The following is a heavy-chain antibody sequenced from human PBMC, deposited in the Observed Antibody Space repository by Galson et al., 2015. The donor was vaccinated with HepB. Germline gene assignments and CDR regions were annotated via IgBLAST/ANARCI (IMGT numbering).Heavy chain of an antibody. V-gene: IGHV1-18*01. J-gene: IGHJ4*02. CDR3: ARDQGGYSNF. D-gene: IGHD3-22*01. CDR1: GYTFNTYE. CDR2: ISPYAGHT. Sequence: SVKVSCKASGYTFNTYEISWVRQVPGQGLEWMGGISPYAGHTNYAQNLRGRLTMTTDTSTSTAYMDLRSLTSDDTAVYFCARDQGGYSNFWGQGTLVTVSS.